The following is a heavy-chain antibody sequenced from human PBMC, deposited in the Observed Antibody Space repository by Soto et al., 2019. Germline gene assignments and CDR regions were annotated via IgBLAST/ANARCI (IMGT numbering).Heavy chain of an antibody. CDR3: VKKSCSHTRCYTGWFFDL. Sequence: EVQLVQSGGGLAHPGRSLRLSCEASGFIFEDYDMHWVRQPPGKGLQWVSGISWNSGDKDYADSVKGRFTISRDNVKNSLDLQISSLRVEDTATYYCVKKSCSHTRCYTGWFFDLWGRGTLVTVSS. J-gene: IGHJ2*01. CDR2: ISWNSGDK. V-gene: IGHV3-9*01. CDR1: GFIFEDYD. D-gene: IGHD2-15*01.